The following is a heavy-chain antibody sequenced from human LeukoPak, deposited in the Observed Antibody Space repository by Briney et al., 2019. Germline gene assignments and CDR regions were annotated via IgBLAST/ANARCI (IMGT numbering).Heavy chain of an antibody. V-gene: IGHV3-21*01. Sequence: KTGGSLRLSCAASGFTFSSYSMNWVRQAPGKGLEWVSSISSSSSYIYYADSVKGRFTISRDNAKNSLYLQMNSLRAKDTAVYYCARDRSAYCSGGSCYHDYWGQGTLVTVSS. D-gene: IGHD2-15*01. J-gene: IGHJ4*02. CDR2: ISSSSSYI. CDR1: GFTFSSYS. CDR3: ARDRSAYCSGGSCYHDY.